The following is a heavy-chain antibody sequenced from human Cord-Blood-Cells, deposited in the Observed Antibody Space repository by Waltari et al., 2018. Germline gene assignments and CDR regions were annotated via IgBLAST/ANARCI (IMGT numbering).Heavy chain of an antibody. CDR1: GFTFSSSW. Sequence: EVQLVESGGGLVQPGGSLRLSCAASGFTFSSSWMSWVRQAPGKGLEWVANIKQDGSEKYYVDSVKGRFTISRDNAKNSLYLQMNSLRAEDTAVYYCARDNFGEYFDYWGQGTLVTVSS. CDR2: IKQDGSEK. J-gene: IGHJ4*02. V-gene: IGHV3-7*01. D-gene: IGHD3-10*01. CDR3: ARDNFGEYFDY.